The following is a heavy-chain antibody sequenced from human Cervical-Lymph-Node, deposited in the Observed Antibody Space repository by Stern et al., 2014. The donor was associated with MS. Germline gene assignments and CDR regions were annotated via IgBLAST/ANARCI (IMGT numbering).Heavy chain of an antibody. CDR1: GYTFTSYW. J-gene: IGHJ4*02. Sequence: EVQLVQSGPEVKRPGESLKISCQASGYTFTSYWIGWVRQMPGKGLEWIAIIFPGGSDIRYSPSFQGQFTISADKSSSTAYLQWNTLKASDTAIYYCARQRYFDYWGQGTLVTVSS. V-gene: IGHV5-51*01. CDR2: IFPGGSDI. CDR3: ARQRYFDY.